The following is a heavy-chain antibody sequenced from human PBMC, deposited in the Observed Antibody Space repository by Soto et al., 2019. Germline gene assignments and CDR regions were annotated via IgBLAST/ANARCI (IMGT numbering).Heavy chain of an antibody. CDR2: IGGGGQSA. D-gene: IGHD5-12*01. Sequence: GGSLRLSCAASGFTFSNYVMRWVRQAPGKGLEWVSSIGGGGQSAYNTDSVKGRVTISRDNSKNTVYLQMNSLRAEDTAVYYCAKALGYSMDVWGQGTTVTVSS. CDR3: AKALGYSMDV. V-gene: IGHV3-23*01. J-gene: IGHJ6*02. CDR1: GFTFSNYV.